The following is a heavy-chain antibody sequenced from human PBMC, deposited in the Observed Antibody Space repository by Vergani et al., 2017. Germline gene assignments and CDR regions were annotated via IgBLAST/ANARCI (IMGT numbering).Heavy chain of an antibody. J-gene: IGHJ2*01. D-gene: IGHD4/OR15-4a*01. CDR1: GGSFSGYY. CDR2: INHSGST. V-gene: IGHV4-34*01. CDR3: ASPPRAKHGYSDL. Sequence: QVQLQQWGAGLLKPSETLSLTCAVYGGSFSGYYWSWNRQPPGKGLEWIGEINHSGSTNYNPSLKSRVTISVDTSKKQFSLKLSSVTAADTAVYYCASPPRAKHGYSDLWGRGTLVTVSS.